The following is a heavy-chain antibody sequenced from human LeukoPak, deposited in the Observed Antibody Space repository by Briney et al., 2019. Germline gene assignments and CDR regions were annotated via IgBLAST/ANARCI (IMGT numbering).Heavy chain of an antibody. D-gene: IGHD5-12*01. V-gene: IGHV4-30-4*01. CDR1: GGSIGSGDYY. J-gene: IGHJ4*02. CDR3: ARDRSGYDIFDY. Sequence: PSQTLSLTCTVSGGSIGSGDYYWSWIRQSPGKGLEWIGYIHHSGSTYYNPSLKSRLTKSVDTSKNQFSLKLSSVTAADTAMYYCARDRSGYDIFDYWGQGTLVTVSS. CDR2: IHHSGST.